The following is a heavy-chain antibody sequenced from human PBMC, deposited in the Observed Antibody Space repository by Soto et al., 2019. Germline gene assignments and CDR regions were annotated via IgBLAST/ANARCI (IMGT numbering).Heavy chain of an antibody. CDR1: GFTFSSYG. Sequence: QVQLVESGGGVVQPGRSLRLSCAASGFTFSSYGMHWVRQAPGKGLEWVAVISYDGSNKYYADSVKGRFTISRDNSKNTLYLQMNSLRAEDTAVYYCAKAGVGATGGGFDYWGQGTLVTVSS. J-gene: IGHJ4*02. CDR3: AKAGVGATGGGFDY. D-gene: IGHD1-26*01. CDR2: ISYDGSNK. V-gene: IGHV3-30*18.